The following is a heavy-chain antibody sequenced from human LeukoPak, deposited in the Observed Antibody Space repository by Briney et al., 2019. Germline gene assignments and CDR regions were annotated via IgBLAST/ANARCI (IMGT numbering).Heavy chain of an antibody. J-gene: IGHJ3*02. D-gene: IGHD2-15*01. CDR2: IYYSGST. CDR1: GGSISSYY. CDR3: ARHLSYCSGGSCYGSTDAFDI. Sequence: SETLSLTCTVSGGSISSYYWSWIRQPPGKGLEWIGYIYYSGSTNYNPSLKSRVTIPVDTSKNQFSLKLSSVTAADTAVYYCARHLSYCSGGSCYGSTDAFDIWGQGTMVTVSS. V-gene: IGHV4-59*08.